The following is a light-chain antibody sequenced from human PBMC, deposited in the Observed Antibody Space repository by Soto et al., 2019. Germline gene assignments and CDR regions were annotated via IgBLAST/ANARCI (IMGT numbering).Light chain of an antibody. V-gene: IGLV2-14*01. CDR3: SSYTSSSTLV. CDR1: SSDVGAYNY. Sequence: QSVLTQPASVSGSPGQSITISCTGTSSDVGAYNYVSWYQHYPGKAPKLMIYEVSYRPSGVSNRFSGSKSGNTASLTISGLQAEDEADYYCSSYTSSSTLVFGTGTKLTVL. J-gene: IGLJ1*01. CDR2: EVS.